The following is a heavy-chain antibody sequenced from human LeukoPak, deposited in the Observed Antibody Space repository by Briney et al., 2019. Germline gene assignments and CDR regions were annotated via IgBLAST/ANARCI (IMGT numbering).Heavy chain of an antibody. CDR2: IIPIFGTA. Sequence: GASVKVSCKASGGTFSSYAISWVRQVPGQGLEWMGGIIPIFGTANYAQKFQGRVTITADKSTSTAYMELSSLRSEDTAVYYCARTPSGSYYGRAYYFDYWGQGTLVTVSS. D-gene: IGHD1-26*01. CDR3: ARTPSGSYYGRAYYFDY. J-gene: IGHJ4*02. V-gene: IGHV1-69*06. CDR1: GGTFSSYA.